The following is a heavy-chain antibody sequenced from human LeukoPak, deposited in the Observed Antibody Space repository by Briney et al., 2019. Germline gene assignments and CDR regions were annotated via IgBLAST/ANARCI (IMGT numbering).Heavy chain of an antibody. J-gene: IGHJ4*02. Sequence: SETLSLTCAVYGGSFSGYYWSWIRQPPGKGLEWIGYIYYSGSTYYNPSLKSRVTISVDTSKNQFSLKLSSVTAADTAVYYCARENARGGIRGVIGYWGQGTLVTVSS. V-gene: IGHV4-30-4*08. D-gene: IGHD3-10*01. CDR3: ARENARGGIRGVIGY. CDR1: GGSFSGYY. CDR2: IYYSGST.